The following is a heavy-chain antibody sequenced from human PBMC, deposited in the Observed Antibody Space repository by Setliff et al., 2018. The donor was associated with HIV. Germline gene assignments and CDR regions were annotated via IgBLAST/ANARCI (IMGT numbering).Heavy chain of an antibody. CDR1: GGSSSSHY. CDR3: ARENGDCSGGACHFMLDS. CDR2: VHYSGTT. Sequence: SETLSLTCTVSGGSSSSHYWSWIRQPPGQGLEWIGYVHYSGTTNYNPSLKSRVTISVDASNNQFSLELRSMTAADTAVYYCARENGDCSGGACHFMLDSWGQGTRVTVSS. D-gene: IGHD2-15*01. V-gene: IGHV4-59*11. J-gene: IGHJ4*02.